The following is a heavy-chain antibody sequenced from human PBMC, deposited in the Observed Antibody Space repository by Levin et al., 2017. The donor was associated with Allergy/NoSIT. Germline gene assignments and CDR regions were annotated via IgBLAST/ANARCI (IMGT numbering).Heavy chain of an antibody. Sequence: GGSLRLSCAASGFTFSSYAMSWVRQAPGKGLEWVSAISGSGGSTYYADSVKGRFTISRDNSKNTLYLQMNSLRAEDTAVYYCAKDGQWLIEGWYFDLWGRGTLVTVSS. CDR2: ISGSGGST. V-gene: IGHV3-23*01. D-gene: IGHD6-19*01. CDR3: AKDGQWLIEGWYFDL. CDR1: GFTFSSYA. J-gene: IGHJ2*01.